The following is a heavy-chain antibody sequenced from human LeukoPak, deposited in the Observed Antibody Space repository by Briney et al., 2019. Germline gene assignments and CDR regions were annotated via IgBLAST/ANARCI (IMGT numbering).Heavy chain of an antibody. CDR2: IKPDGSEK. CDR3: AREEWWHLDI. J-gene: IGHJ2*01. V-gene: IGHV3-7*01. Sequence: GGSLRLSCAASGFTFGTSYMSWVRQAPGGGLECVSKIKPDGSEKFYVDSVKGRFTVSRDNAKNSLYLQMDILRAEDTAVYYCAREEWWHLDIWGRGTLVTISS. CDR1: GFTFGTSY. D-gene: IGHD3-3*01.